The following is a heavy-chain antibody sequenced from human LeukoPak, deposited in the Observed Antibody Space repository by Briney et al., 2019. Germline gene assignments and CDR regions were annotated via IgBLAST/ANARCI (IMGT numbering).Heavy chain of an antibody. J-gene: IGHJ4*02. CDR2: IYYSGST. D-gene: IGHD3-22*01. CDR3: ARDRYYYDSSGYYSRGFDY. CDR1: GGSISSYY. Sequence: SETLSLTCTVSGGSISSYYWNWSRQPPGKGLEWIGYIYYSGSTNYNPSLKSRVTISVDTSKNQFSLKLSSVTAADTAVYYCARDRYYYDSSGYYSRGFDYWGQGTLVTVSS. V-gene: IGHV4-59*01.